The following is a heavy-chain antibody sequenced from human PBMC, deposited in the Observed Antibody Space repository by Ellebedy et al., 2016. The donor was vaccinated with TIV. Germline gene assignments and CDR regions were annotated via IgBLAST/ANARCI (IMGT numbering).Heavy chain of an antibody. D-gene: IGHD3-10*01. CDR1: GYTFTNYD. J-gene: IGHJ4*02. CDR3: ARTKVRGVPGFDY. V-gene: IGHV1-8*01. Sequence: ASVKVSCTASGYTFTNYDINWVRQATGQGLECLGWMNPDSANTGYARKFQGRVTMTRDSSIGTAYMELSSLRSEDTAVYYCARTKVRGVPGFDYWGQGTLVTVSS. CDR2: MNPDSANT.